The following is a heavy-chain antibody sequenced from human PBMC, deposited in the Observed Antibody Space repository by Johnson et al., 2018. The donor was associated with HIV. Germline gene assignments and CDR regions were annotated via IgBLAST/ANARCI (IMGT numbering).Heavy chain of an antibody. D-gene: IGHD5-18*01. CDR1: GFTASSNF. J-gene: IGHJ3*02. Sequence: VQPVESRGGLVQPGGSLRPSSAASGFTASSNFMTWVRHAPGQGLEWVSVIYRGGSTYHADSVKARFTISRDNSKNTLYLQMNSLKAEGTAVYYYARESSAGEYSYSIIWGQGTMVTVSS. CDR2: IYRGGST. V-gene: IGHV3-66*02. CDR3: ARESSAGEYSYSII.